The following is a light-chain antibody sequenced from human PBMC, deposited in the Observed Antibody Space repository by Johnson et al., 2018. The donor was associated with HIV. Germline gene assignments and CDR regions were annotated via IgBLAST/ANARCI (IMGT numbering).Light chain of an antibody. CDR1: SSNIGSTS. CDR2: ENN. V-gene: IGLV1-51*02. Sequence: QSVLTQPPSVSAAPGQKVTISCSGSSSNIGSTSVSWYQQLPGTAPKLLIYENNKRPSGIPDRFSGSKSGTSATLGITGLPTGDEADYYCGTWDSSLSAEVFGTGTKVTVL. J-gene: IGLJ1*01. CDR3: GTWDSSLSAEV.